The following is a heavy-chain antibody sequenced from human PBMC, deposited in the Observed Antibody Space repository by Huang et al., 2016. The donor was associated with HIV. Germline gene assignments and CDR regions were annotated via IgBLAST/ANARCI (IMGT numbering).Heavy chain of an antibody. CDR1: GYRFRSNW. J-gene: IGHJ6*02. D-gene: IGHD3-10*01. Sequence: EVQLVQSGAEVKKPGESLKISCKGSGYRFRSNWIGWVRQMPGKGLEWMGIIYPCDSDTRYSPSVQGQVTISADKSINTAYLQWSSLKASDTAMYYCARLIGSPSFYYGLDVWGQGTTVTVSS. V-gene: IGHV5-51*01. CDR2: IYPCDSDT. CDR3: ARLIGSPSFYYGLDV.